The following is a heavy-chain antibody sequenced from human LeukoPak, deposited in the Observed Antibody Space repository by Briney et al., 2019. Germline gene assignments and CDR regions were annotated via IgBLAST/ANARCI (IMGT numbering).Heavy chain of an antibody. V-gene: IGHV3-43*02. Sequence: GGSLRLSCAASGFTFDEYDMHWVRQIPGKGLEWVSLISGDGGSTYYADSVKGRFTISRDNSKNSLYLQMNSLRPEDTALYYCAKEYYSAWPLDSWGQGTLVTVSS. J-gene: IGHJ4*02. D-gene: IGHD2-15*01. CDR2: ISGDGGST. CDR3: AKEYYSAWPLDS. CDR1: GFTFDEYD.